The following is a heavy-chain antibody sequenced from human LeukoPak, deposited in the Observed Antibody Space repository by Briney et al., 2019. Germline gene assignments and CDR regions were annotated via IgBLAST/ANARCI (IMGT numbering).Heavy chain of an antibody. D-gene: IGHD6-19*01. CDR3: ARTYRSGWYYFDH. J-gene: IGHJ4*02. V-gene: IGHV3-33*08. CDR2: IWYDGSHE. CDR1: GFIFSTYD. Sequence: GRSLRLSCAASGFIFSTYDMHWVRQAPGKGLEWVSVIWYDGSHEYYADSVKGRFTISRDNSKNTVYLQMNSLRAEDTAVYYSARTYRSGWYYFDHWGQGTLVTVSS.